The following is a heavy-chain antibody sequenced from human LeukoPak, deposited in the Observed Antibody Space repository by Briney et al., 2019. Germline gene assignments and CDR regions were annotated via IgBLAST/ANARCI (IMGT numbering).Heavy chain of an antibody. CDR1: GGSISSGGYY. J-gene: IGHJ4*02. Sequence: SETLSLTCTVSGGSISSGGYYWSWIRQPPGKGLEWIGYIYHSGSTYYNPSLKSRVTISVDRSKNQFSLKLSSVTAADTAVYYCARGSQQLVPDSFDYWGQGTLVTVSS. CDR2: IYHSGST. CDR3: ARGSQQLVPDSFDY. D-gene: IGHD6-13*01. V-gene: IGHV4-30-2*01.